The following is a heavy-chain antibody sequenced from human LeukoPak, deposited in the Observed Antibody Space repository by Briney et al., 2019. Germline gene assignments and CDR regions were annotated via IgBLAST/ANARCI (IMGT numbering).Heavy chain of an antibody. V-gene: IGHV1-8*01. CDR3: ARSCSGGSCSTGVALDY. Sequence: GASVKVSCKASGYTFTSYDINWVRQATGQGLEWMGWMNPNSGNTGYAQKFQGRVTMTRNTSISTAYMELSSLRSEDTAVYYCARSCSGGSCSTGVALDYWGQGTLVTVSS. CDR2: MNPNSGNT. J-gene: IGHJ4*02. D-gene: IGHD2-15*01. CDR1: GYTFTSYD.